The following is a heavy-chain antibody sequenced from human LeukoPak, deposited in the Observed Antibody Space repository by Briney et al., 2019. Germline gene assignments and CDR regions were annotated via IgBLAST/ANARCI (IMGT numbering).Heavy chain of an antibody. CDR2: IKSKTDGGTT. CDR1: GFTFSNAW. Sequence: GGSLRLSCAASGFTFSNAWMSWVRQAPGKGLEWVGRIKSKTDGGTTDYAAPVKGRFTISRDDSKNTQYLQMNSLKTEDTAVYYCRAYASDAFDIWGQGTMVTVSS. D-gene: IGHD2-2*01. J-gene: IGHJ3*02. CDR3: RAYASDAFDI. V-gene: IGHV3-15*01.